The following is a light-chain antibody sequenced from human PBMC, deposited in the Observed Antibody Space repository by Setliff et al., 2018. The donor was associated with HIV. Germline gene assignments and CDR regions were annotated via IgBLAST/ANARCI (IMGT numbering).Light chain of an antibody. Sequence: QSVLTQPPSVSGSPGQSGTISCTGTSSDVGAYNRVSWYQQHPGKPPKLIIYDVDKGPSGVPDRLSGSKSGNTASLTVSGLQAEDEAEYYCCSHAGTFYVFGTGTKVTVL. V-gene: IGLV2-11*01. CDR1: SSDVGAYNR. J-gene: IGLJ1*01. CDR2: DVD. CDR3: CSHAGTFYV.